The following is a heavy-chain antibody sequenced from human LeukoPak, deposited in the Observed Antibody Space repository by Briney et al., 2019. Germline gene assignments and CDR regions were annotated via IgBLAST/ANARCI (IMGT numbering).Heavy chain of an antibody. D-gene: IGHD1-26*01. Sequence: GGSLRLSCAASGFTFSSYGMHWVRQAPGKGLEWVSVIYSGGGTYYADSVKGRFTISRDNSKNTLYLQMNSLRAEDTAVYYCAREWELGGKAFDIWGQGTTVTVSS. J-gene: IGHJ3*02. CDR1: GFTFSSYG. CDR3: AREWELGGKAFDI. V-gene: IGHV3-53*01. CDR2: IYSGGGT.